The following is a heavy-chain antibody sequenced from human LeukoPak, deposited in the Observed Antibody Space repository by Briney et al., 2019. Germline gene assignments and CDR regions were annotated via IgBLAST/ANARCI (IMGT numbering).Heavy chain of an antibody. J-gene: IGHJ4*02. Sequence: GASVKVSCKASGYSFTGYYMHWVRQAPGQGLEWMGWINPNSGDTNFAQKFQGRVTMTRDMSTSTAYMELSRLRSDDTAVYYCARGGRITIFGVAKEFDYWGQGTLVTVSS. CDR1: GYSFTGYY. CDR2: INPNSGDT. D-gene: IGHD3-3*01. CDR3: ARGGRITIFGVAKEFDY. V-gene: IGHV1-2*02.